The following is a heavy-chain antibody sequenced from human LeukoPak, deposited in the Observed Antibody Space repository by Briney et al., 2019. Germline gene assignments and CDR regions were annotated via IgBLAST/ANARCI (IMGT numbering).Heavy chain of an antibody. J-gene: IGHJ3*02. CDR2: IIPIFGTA. V-gene: IGHV1-69*05. Sequence: SVKVSCKASGGTFSSYAISWVRQAPGQGLEWMGGIIPIFGTANYAQKFQGRVTITTDESTSTAYMELSSLRSEDTAVYYCARVRFDSSGHNDAFDIWGQGTMVTASS. D-gene: IGHD3-22*01. CDR3: ARVRFDSSGHNDAFDI. CDR1: GGTFSSYA.